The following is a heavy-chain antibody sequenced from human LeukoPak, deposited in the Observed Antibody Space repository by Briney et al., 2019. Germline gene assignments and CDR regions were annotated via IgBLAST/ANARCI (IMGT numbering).Heavy chain of an antibody. CDR1: GGSISSGDYY. J-gene: IGHJ4*02. D-gene: IGHD3-10*01. CDR3: ARVALPYGSGSYYFDY. Sequence: SQTLSLTCTVSGGSISSGDYYWSWIRQPPGKGLEWIGYIYYSGSTYYNPSLKSRVTISADTSKNQFSLKLSSVTAADTAVYYCARVALPYGSGSYYFDYWGQGTLVTVSS. CDR2: IYYSGST. V-gene: IGHV4-30-4*01.